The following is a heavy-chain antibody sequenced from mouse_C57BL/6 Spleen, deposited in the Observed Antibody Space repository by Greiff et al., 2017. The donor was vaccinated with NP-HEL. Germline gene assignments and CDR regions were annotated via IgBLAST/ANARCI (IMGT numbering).Heavy chain of an antibody. V-gene: IGHV5-17*01. J-gene: IGHJ3*01. D-gene: IGHD2-4*01. CDR3: ARGDDYDPWFAY. Sequence: EVKVVESGGGLVKPGGSLKLSCAASGFTFSDYGMHWVRQAPEKGLEWVAYISSGSSTIYYADTVKGRFTISRDNAKNTLFLQMTSLRSEDTAMYYCARGDDYDPWFAYWGQGTLVTVSA. CDR2: ISSGSSTI. CDR1: GFTFSDYG.